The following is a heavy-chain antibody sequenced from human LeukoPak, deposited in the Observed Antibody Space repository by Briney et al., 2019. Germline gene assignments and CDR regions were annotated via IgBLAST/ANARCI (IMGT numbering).Heavy chain of an antibody. Sequence: GGSLRLSCAASGVIFSNYWMHWVRQTPGKGLVWVSRINRDGSSTSYADSVKGRFTISRDNAKNSLYLQMNSLRAEDTAVYYCARDLNVWGAFDIWGQGTMVTVSS. V-gene: IGHV3-74*01. CDR2: INRDGSST. CDR3: ARDLNVWGAFDI. D-gene: IGHD7-27*01. CDR1: GVIFSNYW. J-gene: IGHJ3*02.